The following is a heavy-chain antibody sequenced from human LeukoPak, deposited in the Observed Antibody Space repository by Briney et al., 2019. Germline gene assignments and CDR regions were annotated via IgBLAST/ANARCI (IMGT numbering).Heavy chain of an antibody. CDR2: IWNDGNHK. CDR1: GFTFNSYG. CDR3: ARSRDGYNWGN. D-gene: IGHD5-24*01. V-gene: IGHV3-33*01. J-gene: IGHJ4*02. Sequence: GGSLRLSCAASGFTFNSYGMHWVRQAPGKGLEWVAVIWNDGNHKYYGDSVKGRFTISRDTSKNTLYLQMNSLRAEDTAVYYCARSRDGYNWGNWGQGTLVTVSS.